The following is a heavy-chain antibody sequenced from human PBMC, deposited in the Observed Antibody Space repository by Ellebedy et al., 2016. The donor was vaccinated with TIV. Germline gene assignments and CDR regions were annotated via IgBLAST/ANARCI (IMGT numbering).Heavy chain of an antibody. CDR1: GFTFSHYY. J-gene: IGHJ3*02. CDR3: ARETPNRAFDI. Sequence: GESLKISCAASGFTFSHYYMTSVRQAPGKGLEWVANIDQNGGEKSYVDSVKGRFTISRDNAKNSLFLQMNSLRAEDTAVYYCARETPNRAFDIWGQGAMVTVSS. D-gene: IGHD1-14*01. V-gene: IGHV3-7*01. CDR2: IDQNGGEK.